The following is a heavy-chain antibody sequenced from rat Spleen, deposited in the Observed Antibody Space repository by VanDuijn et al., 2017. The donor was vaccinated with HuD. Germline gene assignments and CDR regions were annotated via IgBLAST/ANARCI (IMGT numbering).Heavy chain of an antibody. V-gene: IGHV5-29*01. CDR3: ARHNSGYFDY. CDR2: ISYDGSIT. CDR1: GFTFSNYG. J-gene: IGHJ2*01. Sequence: EVQLVESDGGLVQPGRSLKLSCAASGFTFSNYGMAWVRQAPTKGLEWVTTISYDGSITYYRDSVKGRFTISRDYAKSTLYLQMDSLRSEDTATYYCARHNSGYFDYWGQGIMVTVSS. D-gene: IGHD4-3*01.